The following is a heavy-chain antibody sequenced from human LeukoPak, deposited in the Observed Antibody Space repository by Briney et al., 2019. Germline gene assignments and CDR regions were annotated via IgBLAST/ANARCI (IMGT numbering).Heavy chain of an antibody. V-gene: IGHV3-74*01. D-gene: IGHD6-6*01. Sequence: GGSLRLSCTASGFSFSGHWMHWARQLPGKGLVWVSRISPAGSTTSYADSVKGRFTVSRDNAKNTLYLQVNNLRAEDTAVYYCARGPNSNWSGLDFWGQGTLLTVSS. CDR2: ISPAGSTT. CDR1: GFSFSGHW. J-gene: IGHJ4*02. CDR3: ARGPNSNWSGLDF.